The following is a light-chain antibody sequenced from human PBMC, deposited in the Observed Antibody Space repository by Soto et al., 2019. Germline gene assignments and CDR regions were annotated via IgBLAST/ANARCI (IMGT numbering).Light chain of an antibody. J-gene: IGKJ1*01. CDR2: GAS. CDR1: QSISRY. Sequence: DIQVTQSPSSLSAAAGDRVTITCRASQSISRYLNWYQQVSGKAPKLLIYGASSLQSGIPPRFSGSGSGTDFTLTISSLQPEDFATYFCQQSYSIPWTFGQGTKVDFK. CDR3: QQSYSIPWT. V-gene: IGKV1-39*01.